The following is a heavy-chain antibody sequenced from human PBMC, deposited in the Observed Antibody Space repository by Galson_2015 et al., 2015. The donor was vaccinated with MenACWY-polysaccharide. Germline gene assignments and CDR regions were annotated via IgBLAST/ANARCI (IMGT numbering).Heavy chain of an antibody. CDR1: GFTFSSYS. D-gene: IGHD2-15*01. CDR2: ISTGRTII. CDR3: ARGGSSDSFDY. V-gene: IGHV3-48*02. Sequence: SLRLSCAAFGFTFSSYSMNWVRQAPGKGLEWVSYISTGRTIIYQADSVKGRFTISRDNAKNSLYLQLYSLRDEDTAVYYCARGGSSDSFDYWGKGTLVTVSS. J-gene: IGHJ4*02.